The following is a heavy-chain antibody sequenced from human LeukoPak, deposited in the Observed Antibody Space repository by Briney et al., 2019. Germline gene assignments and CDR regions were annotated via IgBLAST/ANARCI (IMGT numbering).Heavy chain of an antibody. Sequence: SETLSLTCTVSGGSISSYYWSWIRQPPGKGLEWIGYIYYSGSTNYNPSLKSRVTISVDTSKNQFSLKLSSVTAADTAVYYCARRVPAATFDYWGQGTLVTVSS. J-gene: IGHJ4*02. CDR2: IYYSGST. D-gene: IGHD2-2*01. V-gene: IGHV4-59*01. CDR3: ARRVPAATFDY. CDR1: GGSISSYY.